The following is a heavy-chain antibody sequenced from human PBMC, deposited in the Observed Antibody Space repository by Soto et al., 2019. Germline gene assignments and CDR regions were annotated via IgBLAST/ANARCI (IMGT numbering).Heavy chain of an antibody. D-gene: IGHD4-4*01. Sequence: SETLSLTCTVSGGSIITTTYYWGWLRQPPGKGLEWIGSVYYSGSTYYNPSLKSRVTISVDTSMNQFSLMLRSVTAADTAVYFCARAPTDYSHDYWGLGNMGTVSS. CDR3: ARAPTDYSHDY. V-gene: IGHV4-39*01. CDR2: VYYSGST. CDR1: GGSIITTTYY. J-gene: IGHJ4*02.